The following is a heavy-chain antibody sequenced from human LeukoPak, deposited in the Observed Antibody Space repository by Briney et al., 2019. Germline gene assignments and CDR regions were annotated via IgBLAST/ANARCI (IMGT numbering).Heavy chain of an antibody. CDR1: GFTFSSYS. J-gene: IGHJ5*02. D-gene: IGHD6-13*01. V-gene: IGHV3-21*01. CDR3: ARLRTAGYWFDP. Sequence: PGGSLRLSCAASGFTFSSYSMNWVRQAPGKVLEWVSSISSSSSYIYYADSVKGRFTISRDNAKNSLYLQMNSLRAEDTAVYYCARLRTAGYWFDPWGQGTLVTVSS. CDR2: ISSSSSYI.